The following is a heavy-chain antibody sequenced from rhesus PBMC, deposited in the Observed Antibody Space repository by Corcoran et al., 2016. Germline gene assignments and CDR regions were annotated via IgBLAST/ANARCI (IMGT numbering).Heavy chain of an antibody. CDR3: ASDRGMDAFDF. D-gene: IGHD5-42*01. CDR1: GGSISSSY. Sequence: QVQLPESGPGLVKPSETLSVTCAVSGGSISSSYWSWIRQAPGKGQEWIWYIYGSASSTNYNPSLKSRVTLSVDTSKNQLSLKLSSVTAADTAVYYCASDRGMDAFDFWGQGLRVTVSS. J-gene: IGHJ3*01. V-gene: IGHV4-169*02. CDR2: IYGSASST.